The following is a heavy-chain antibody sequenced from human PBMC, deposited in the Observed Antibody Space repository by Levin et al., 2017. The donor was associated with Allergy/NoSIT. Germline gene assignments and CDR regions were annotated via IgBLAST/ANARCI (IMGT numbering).Heavy chain of an antibody. Sequence: SETLSLTCSVSGYSITSDHSWGWIRQSPGKGLEWIGSMYHTGSISYNPSLKSRVTNSRDTSKNQFFLSLSSVTATDTAVYYCVRERVGYFDIWGPGIMVTVST. CDR2: MYHTGSI. V-gene: IGHV4-38-2*02. CDR1: GYSITSDHS. CDR3: VRERVGYFDI. J-gene: IGHJ3*02. D-gene: IGHD3-22*01.